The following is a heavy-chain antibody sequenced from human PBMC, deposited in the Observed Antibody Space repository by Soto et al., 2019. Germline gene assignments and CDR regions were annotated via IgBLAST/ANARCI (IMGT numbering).Heavy chain of an antibody. Sequence: RLSCAASGFTFSSYAMSWVRQAPGKGLEWVSGIRGFSPYTFYAESVKGRFTISRDNAKNSLYLQMNSLGVEDTAVYYCARDRGYDAHDYYYNAMDVWGQGTTVTVSS. CDR2: IRGFSPYT. D-gene: IGHD2-15*01. CDR1: GFTFSSYA. J-gene: IGHJ6*02. V-gene: IGHV3-21*01. CDR3: ARDRGYDAHDYYYNAMDV.